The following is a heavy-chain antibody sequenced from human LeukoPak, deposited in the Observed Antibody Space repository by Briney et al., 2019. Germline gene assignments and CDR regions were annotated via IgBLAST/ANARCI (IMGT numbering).Heavy chain of an antibody. V-gene: IGHV3-23*01. CDR1: GFTFSSYA. Sequence: PGGSLRLSCAASGFTFSSYAMNRVRQAPGKGLEWVSSISYSGSTYYADSVKGRFTISRVNSKSTLYLQMNSLRAEDTALYYCAKGSGGVTTTIDHWGQGTLVTASS. CDR2: ISYSGST. J-gene: IGHJ4*02. CDR3: AKGSGGVTTTIDH. D-gene: IGHD2-21*02.